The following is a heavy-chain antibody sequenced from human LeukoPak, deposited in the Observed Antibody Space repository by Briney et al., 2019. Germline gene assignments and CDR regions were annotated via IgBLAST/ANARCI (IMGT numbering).Heavy chain of an antibody. CDR2: IYDSGST. J-gene: IGHJ4*02. D-gene: IGHD4-17*01. V-gene: IGHV4-59*08. CDR3: ARSHYGDYYYFDY. Sequence: SETLSLTCSVSGGSISGYYWSWIRQPPGRGLEWIGFIYDSGSTNYIPSLKSQITISVDTSKNQFSLKLRSVTAADTAVYYCARSHYGDYYYFDYWGQGTLVTVSS. CDR1: GGSISGYY.